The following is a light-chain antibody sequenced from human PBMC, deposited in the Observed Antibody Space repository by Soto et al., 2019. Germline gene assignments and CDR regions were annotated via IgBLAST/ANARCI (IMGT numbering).Light chain of an antibody. Sequence: EILLTQSPGTLSLSPGERAILSCRASQSVDRRFFGWYQQKPGQAPRLLIYGTSSRATGIPDRFSGSGSGTDFTLTISRLEPEDFVMYYCQQYGSSPQTFGQGTKLELQ. J-gene: IGKJ2*01. CDR3: QQYGSSPQT. CDR2: GTS. V-gene: IGKV3-20*01. CDR1: QSVDRRF.